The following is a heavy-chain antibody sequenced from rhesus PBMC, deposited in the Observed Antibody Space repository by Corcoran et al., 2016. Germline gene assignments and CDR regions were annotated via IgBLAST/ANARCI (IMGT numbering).Heavy chain of an antibody. D-gene: IGHD6-25*01. Sequence: QLQLQESGPGLVKPSETLSVTCAVSGGSISDDYYWSWIRQPPGKGLEWIGYIYGSGGGTNYNPSLKNRVTISIDTSKNQFSLKLGSVTAADTAVYYCASPIAAVRYYFDYWGQGVLVTVSS. CDR1: GGSISDDYY. CDR2: IYGSGGGT. CDR3: ASPIAAVRYYFDY. V-gene: IGHV4-106*01. J-gene: IGHJ4*01.